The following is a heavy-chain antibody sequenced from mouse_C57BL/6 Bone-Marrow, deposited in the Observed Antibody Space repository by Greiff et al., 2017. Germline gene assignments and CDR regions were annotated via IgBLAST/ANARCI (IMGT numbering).Heavy chain of an antibody. V-gene: IGHV5-9-1*02. CDR3: TAVYYGDPWYFDV. Sequence: EVMLVESGEGLVKPGGSLKLSCAASGFTFSSYGMSWVRQTPGKRLEWVAYISSGGDNNYYADTVKGRFTLSRDNSRNTLNLQMSSLKSEDTAMYYGTAVYYGDPWYFDVWGTGTTVTVSS. CDR1: GFTFSSYG. D-gene: IGHD2-13*01. CDR2: ISSGGDNN. J-gene: IGHJ1*03.